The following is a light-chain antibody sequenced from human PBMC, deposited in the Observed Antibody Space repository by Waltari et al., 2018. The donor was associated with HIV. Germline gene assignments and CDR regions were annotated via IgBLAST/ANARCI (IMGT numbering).Light chain of an antibody. V-gene: IGKV3-20*01. Sequence: EIVLTQSPGTLSLSPGERATLSCRASQSVTSSYLAWYQQKSGQASRLLIYGASTRATGIPDRFIGGGSGTDFTLTISRLEPEDFAVYYCQRYGSSPPLTFGGGTKVEIK. CDR2: GAS. CDR1: QSVTSSY. CDR3: QRYGSSPPLT. J-gene: IGKJ4*01.